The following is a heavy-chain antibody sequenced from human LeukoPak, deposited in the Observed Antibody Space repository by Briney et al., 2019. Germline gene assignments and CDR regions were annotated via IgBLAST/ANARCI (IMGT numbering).Heavy chain of an antibody. D-gene: IGHD1-26*01. Sequence: SETLSLTCGVSGGSITTTNYWSWVRQPPGGGLEWIGEISLAGRTRYNPSLQSRVHISIDESKNHLYLNLASVTTADTAVYYCSRESGPFCPFGHWGQGTLVAVTS. V-gene: IGHV4-4*02. J-gene: IGHJ4*02. CDR2: ISLAGRT. CDR3: SRESGPFCPFGH. CDR1: GGSITTTNY.